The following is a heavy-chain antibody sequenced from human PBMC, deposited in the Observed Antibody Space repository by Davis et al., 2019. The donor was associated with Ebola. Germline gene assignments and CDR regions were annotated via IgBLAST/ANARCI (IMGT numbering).Heavy chain of an antibody. CDR2: MNPNSGNT. D-gene: IGHD3-9*01. J-gene: IGHJ3*02. CDR1: GYTFTSYD. CDR3: ARPHLLRYFDWLSSGAFDI. V-gene: IGHV1-8*01. Sequence: AASVKVSCKASGYTFTSYDINWVRQATGQGLEWMGWMNPNSGNTGYAQKIQGRVTMTRNTSISTAYMELSSLRSEDTAVYYCARPHLLRYFDWLSSGAFDIWGQGTMVTVSS.